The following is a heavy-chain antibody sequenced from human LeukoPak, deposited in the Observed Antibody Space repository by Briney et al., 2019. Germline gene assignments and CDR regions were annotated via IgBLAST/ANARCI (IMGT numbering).Heavy chain of an antibody. CDR2: MNPNSGNT. CDR3: ARGEQWLRG. Sequence: ASVKVSCKASGGTFSSYAINWVRQATGQGLEWMGWMNPNSGNTGYAQKFQGRVTMTRNTSISTAYMELSSLRSEDTAVYYCARGEQWLRGWGQGTLVTVSS. V-gene: IGHV1-8*02. CDR1: GGTFSSYA. J-gene: IGHJ4*02. D-gene: IGHD6-19*01.